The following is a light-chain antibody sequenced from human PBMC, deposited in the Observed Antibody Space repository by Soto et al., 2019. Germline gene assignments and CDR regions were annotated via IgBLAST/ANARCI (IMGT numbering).Light chain of an antibody. V-gene: IGLV7-43*01. Sequence: QTVVTQEPSLTVSPGGTVTLTCASSAGAVTSGSYANWFQQKPGQAPRALIYSTNNRHSWTPARFSGSLLGGKAVLTLSAVQSEDEAEYYCLLYSGDGQVFGGGTKLTVL. CDR2: STN. J-gene: IGLJ2*01. CDR3: LLYSGDGQV. CDR1: AGAVTSGSY.